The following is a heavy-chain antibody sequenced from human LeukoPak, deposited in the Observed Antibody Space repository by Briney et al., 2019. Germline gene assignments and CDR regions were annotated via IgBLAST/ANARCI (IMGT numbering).Heavy chain of an antibody. Sequence: SETLSVTCTVSGGSISSSSYYWGWIRQPPGKGLEWIGSIYYSGSTYYSPSLKSRVTISVDTSKNQFSLKLSSVTAADTAVYYCASHDSSGFFSYYFDYWGQGTLVTVSS. CDR1: GGSISSSSYY. V-gene: IGHV4-39*01. D-gene: IGHD3-22*01. J-gene: IGHJ4*02. CDR2: IYYSGST. CDR3: ASHDSSGFFSYYFDY.